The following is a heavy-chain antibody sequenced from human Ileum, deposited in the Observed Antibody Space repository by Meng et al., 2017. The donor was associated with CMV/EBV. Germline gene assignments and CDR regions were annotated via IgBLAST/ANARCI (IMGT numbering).Heavy chain of an antibody. Sequence: GESLKISCAASGFTFGRYWIHWVRQAPGKGLVWVSRSNSDGSITTYADSVKGRFTISRDNAKNTVYLQMNSLRAEDTAVYYCTKDSRENDYPVFDLWGHGTLVTVSS. J-gene: IGHJ5*02. D-gene: IGHD4-11*01. CDR2: SNSDGSIT. V-gene: IGHV3-74*01. CDR1: GFTFGRYW. CDR3: TKDSRENDYPVFDL.